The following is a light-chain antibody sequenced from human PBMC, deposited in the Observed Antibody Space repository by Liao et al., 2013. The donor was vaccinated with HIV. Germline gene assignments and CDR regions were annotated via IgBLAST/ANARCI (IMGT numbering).Light chain of an antibody. CDR3: QAWDSSSPYV. Sequence: SYELTQPPSVSVSPGQPASITCSGHELGRKYVCWYQQKAGQSPVLVLYQDNKRPSGIPERFSGSNSGNTATLTISGTQAIDEADYYCQAWDSSSPYVFGTGTKVTVL. V-gene: IGLV3-1*01. CDR1: ELGRKY. J-gene: IGLJ1*01. CDR2: QDN.